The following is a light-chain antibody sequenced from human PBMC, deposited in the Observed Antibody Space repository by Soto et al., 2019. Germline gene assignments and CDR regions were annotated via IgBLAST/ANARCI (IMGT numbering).Light chain of an antibody. CDR2: DAS. V-gene: IGKV3-11*01. CDR3: QQYNNWPPTWT. J-gene: IGKJ1*01. Sequence: IGLTQSPCTLSLSPGERATLSCRASQSVSNNYLAWYQQKPGQAPRLLIYDASNKATGIPARFSGSGSGTDFTLTINSLEPEDFAVYYCQQYNNWPPTWTFGQGTKVDIK. CDR1: QSVSNNY.